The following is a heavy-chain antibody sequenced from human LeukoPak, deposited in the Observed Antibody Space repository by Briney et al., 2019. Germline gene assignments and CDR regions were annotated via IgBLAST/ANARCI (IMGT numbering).Heavy chain of an antibody. CDR3: ARDVSQYYDFWSGYYTRQDY. CDR1: GFTFSDYY. Sequence: GGSLRLSCAASGFTFSDYYMSWIRQAPGKGLEWVSYISSSGSTMYYADSVKGRFTISRDNAKNSLYLQMNSLRAEDTAVYYCARDVSQYYDFWSGYYTRQDYWGQGTLVTVSS. V-gene: IGHV3-11*04. J-gene: IGHJ4*02. CDR2: ISSSGSTM. D-gene: IGHD3-3*01.